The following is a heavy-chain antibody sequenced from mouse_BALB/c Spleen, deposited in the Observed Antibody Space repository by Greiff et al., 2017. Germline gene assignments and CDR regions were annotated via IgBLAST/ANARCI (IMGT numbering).Heavy chain of an antibody. CDR2: ISSGGGST. CDR1: GFAFSSYD. CDR3: ARGHGDYGGYWYFDV. D-gene: IGHD2-4*01. V-gene: IGHV5-12-1*01. Sequence: EVKLVESGGGLVKPGGSLKLSCAASGFAFSSYDMSWVRQTPEKRLEWVAYISSGGGSTYYPDTVKGRFTISRDNARNILYLQMSSLRSEDTAMYYCARGHGDYGGYWYFDVWGAGTTVTVSS. J-gene: IGHJ1*01.